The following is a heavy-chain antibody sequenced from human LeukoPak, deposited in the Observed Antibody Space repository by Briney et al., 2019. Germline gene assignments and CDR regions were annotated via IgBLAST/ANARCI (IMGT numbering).Heavy chain of an antibody. CDR2: IYSSGST. CDR3: ARYSRYFDWLSSHYAFDI. Sequence: SETLSLTCTVSGGSISSGSYYWSWIRQPAGKGLEWIGRIYSSGSTNYNPSLKSRVTISLDTSKNQFSLKLSSVTAADTAVYYCARYSRYFDWLSSHYAFDIWGQGTMVTVSS. J-gene: IGHJ3*02. D-gene: IGHD3-9*01. V-gene: IGHV4-61*02. CDR1: GGSISSGSYY.